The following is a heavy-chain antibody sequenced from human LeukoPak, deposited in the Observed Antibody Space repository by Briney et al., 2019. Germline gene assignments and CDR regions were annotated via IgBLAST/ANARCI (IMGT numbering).Heavy chain of an antibody. CDR3: ASPTADY. V-gene: IGHV4-61*02. CDR1: GGSISSGSYY. J-gene: IGHJ4*02. D-gene: IGHD4-11*01. CDR2: IYTSGST. Sequence: SETLSLTCIVSGGSISSGSYYWSWIRQPAGKGLEWIGRIYTSGSTNYNPSLKSRVTISVDTSKNQFSLKLSSVTAADTAVYYCASPTADYWGQGTLVTVSS.